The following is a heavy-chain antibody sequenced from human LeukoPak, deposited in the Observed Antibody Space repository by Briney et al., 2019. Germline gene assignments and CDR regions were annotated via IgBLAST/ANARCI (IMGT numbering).Heavy chain of an antibody. D-gene: IGHD1-26*01. V-gene: IGHV3-48*03. CDR3: VSRAYRGEFDV. J-gene: IGHJ3*01. CDR2: ISGNGNTI. CDR1: GFTFSNYE. Sequence: GGSLRLSCAASGFTFSNYEMNWVRQAPGKGLEWVSYISGNGNTIEHAGSVKGRFTISRDNAKNSLSLQMNSLRAEDTAVYYCVSRAYRGEFDVWGQGTMVSVFS.